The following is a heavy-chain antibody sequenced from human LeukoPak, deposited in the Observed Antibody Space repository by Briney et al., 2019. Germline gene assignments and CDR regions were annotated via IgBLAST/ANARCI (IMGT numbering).Heavy chain of an antibody. D-gene: IGHD3-3*01. Sequence: PSETLSLTCTVSGGSTSNYFCTWLRQSAGKGLEWIGRMHTSGSTNYNPSLKSRVSMSVDTSKNQFSLKLSSVTAADTAVYYCARDPEGHGYYFDYWGQGALVTVSS. V-gene: IGHV4-4*07. J-gene: IGHJ4*02. CDR1: GGSTSNYF. CDR2: MHTSGST. CDR3: ARDPEGHGYYFDY.